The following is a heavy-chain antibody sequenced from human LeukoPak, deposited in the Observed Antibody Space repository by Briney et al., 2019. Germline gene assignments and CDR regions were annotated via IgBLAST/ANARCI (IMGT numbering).Heavy chain of an antibody. CDR3: ATWGQTPGGAFDI. V-gene: IGHV1-24*01. Sequence: ASVKVSCKVSGYTLTELYMHWVRQAPGKGLEWMGGFDPEDGETIYAQKFQGRVTMTEDTSTDTAYMELSSLRSEDTAVYYCATWGQTPGGAFDIWGQGTMVTVSS. CDR2: FDPEDGET. J-gene: IGHJ3*02. CDR1: GYTLTELY. D-gene: IGHD3-10*01.